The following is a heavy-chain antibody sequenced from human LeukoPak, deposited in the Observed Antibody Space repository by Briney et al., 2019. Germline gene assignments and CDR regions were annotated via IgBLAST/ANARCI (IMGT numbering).Heavy chain of an antibody. CDR2: INNSGNTI. CDR3: AKMVREFYTISYYFDY. V-gene: IGHV3-48*03. J-gene: IGHJ4*02. CDR1: GFTFSTYE. Sequence: GGSLRLSCAASGFTFSTYEMNWVRQAPGKGLEWVSSINNSGNTIYYADSVKGRFTISRDNSKNTLYLQMNSLRADDTAVYYCAKMVREFYTISYYFDYWGQGTLVTVSS. D-gene: IGHD2-8*01.